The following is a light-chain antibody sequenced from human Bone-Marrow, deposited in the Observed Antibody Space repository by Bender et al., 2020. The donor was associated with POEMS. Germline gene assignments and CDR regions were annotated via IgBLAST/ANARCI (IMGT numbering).Light chain of an antibody. CDR3: QAWDTYSVI. CDR2: QDT. V-gene: IGLV3-1*01. J-gene: IGLJ2*01. CDR1: DLGDKY. Sequence: SYEVTQPPSVSVSPGQTASITYSGDDLGDKYVAWYQQKPGQSPVLVIYQDTKRPSEIPERFSGSNSGNTATLTISGTQAMDEADYYCQAWDTYSVIFGGGTKLTVL.